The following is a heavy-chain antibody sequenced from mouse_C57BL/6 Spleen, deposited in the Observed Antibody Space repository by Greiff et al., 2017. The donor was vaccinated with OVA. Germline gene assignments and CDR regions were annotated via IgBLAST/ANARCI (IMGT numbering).Heavy chain of an antibody. CDR1: GYTFTDYE. CDR2: IDPETGGT. Sequence: QVQLQQSGAELVRPGASVTLSCKASGYTFTDYEMHWVKQTPVHGLEWIGAIDPETGGTAYNQKFKGKAILTADKSSSTAYMELRSLTSEDSAVYYSTRNDGSTGGWYCDVWGTGTTVTVSS. CDR3: TRNDGSTGGWYCDV. D-gene: IGHD1-1*01. J-gene: IGHJ1*03. V-gene: IGHV1-15*01.